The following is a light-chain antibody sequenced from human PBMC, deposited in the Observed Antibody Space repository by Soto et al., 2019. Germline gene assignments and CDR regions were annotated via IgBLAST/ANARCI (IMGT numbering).Light chain of an antibody. CDR2: AAS. CDR1: QGISNY. Sequence: IQMKNSPASVSSYIGDRVTITCRASQGISNYLAWYQQKPGKVPKLLIYAASTLQSGVPSRFSGSGSGTDFTLTISSLQPEDFAVYYWHQYVSSWTFGQRANVDIK. CDR3: HQYVSSWT. V-gene: IGKV1-27*01. J-gene: IGKJ1*01.